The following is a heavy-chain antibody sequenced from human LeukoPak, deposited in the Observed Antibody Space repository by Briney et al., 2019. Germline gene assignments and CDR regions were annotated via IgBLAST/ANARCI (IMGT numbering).Heavy chain of an antibody. D-gene: IGHD2-2*01. CDR1: GFTFSSYA. Sequence: GGSLRLSCAASGFTFSSYAMSWVRQAPGKGLEWGSAISGSGGSTYYSDSVKGRFTISRDNSKNTLYLQMNSLGAEDTAVYYCAKHQLVVVPAANDYWGQGTLVTVSS. CDR2: ISGSGGST. J-gene: IGHJ4*02. V-gene: IGHV3-23*01. CDR3: AKHQLVVVPAANDY.